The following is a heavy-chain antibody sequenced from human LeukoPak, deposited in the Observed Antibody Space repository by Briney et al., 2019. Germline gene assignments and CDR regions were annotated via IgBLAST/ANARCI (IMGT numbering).Heavy chain of an antibody. CDR3: ARGHLQYDFWSGYYGSLDAFDI. V-gene: IGHV1-8*03. Sequence: ASVKVSCKASGYTFTSYDINWVRQATGQGLEWMGWMNLNSGNTGYAQKFQGRVTITRNTSISTAYMELSSLRSEDTAVYYCARGHLQYDFWSGYYGSLDAFDIWGQGTMVTVSS. D-gene: IGHD3-3*01. CDR2: MNLNSGNT. CDR1: GYTFTSYD. J-gene: IGHJ3*02.